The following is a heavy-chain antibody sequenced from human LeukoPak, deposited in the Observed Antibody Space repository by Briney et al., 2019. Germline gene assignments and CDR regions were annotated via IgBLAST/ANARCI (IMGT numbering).Heavy chain of an antibody. Sequence: ASVTVSFKASGYTFTVNCMHWVWQAPGQGLEWMGRINPNSGGTNYAQKYQGRVTMTRDTSISTAYMELSRLRSDDTAVYYCSRGDTEFDYWGQGTLVTVSS. CDR2: INPNSGGT. V-gene: IGHV1-2*06. J-gene: IGHJ4*02. CDR1: GYTFTVNC. D-gene: IGHD1-14*01. CDR3: SRGDTEFDY.